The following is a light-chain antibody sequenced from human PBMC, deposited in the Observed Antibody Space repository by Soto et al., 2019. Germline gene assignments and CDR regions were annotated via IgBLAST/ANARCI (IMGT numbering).Light chain of an antibody. Sequence: EKVMTQSPGTLSVSPGERVTLSCRASQSVSTHLAWYQQKPGQAARLLIHGASTRATDIPARFSGSGSGTEFTLTISSLQSEDFAVYYCQQYDNWPPWTFGQGTKVEIK. CDR2: GAS. CDR3: QQYDNWPPWT. V-gene: IGKV3-15*01. CDR1: QSVSTH. J-gene: IGKJ1*01.